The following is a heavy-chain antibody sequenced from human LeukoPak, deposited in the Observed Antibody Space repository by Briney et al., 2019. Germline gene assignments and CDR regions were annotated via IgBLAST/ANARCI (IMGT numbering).Heavy chain of an antibody. CDR2: ISSSGSTI. J-gene: IGHJ6*02. V-gene: IGHV3-48*03. CDR1: GFIFSSYE. CDR3: ARAALGMDV. Sequence: GGSLRLSCAASGFIFSSYEMNWVRQAPGKGLEWVSYISSSGSTIYNADSVKGRCTVFRDNAKNSLYLQMNSLRAEDTAVYYCARAALGMDVWGQGTTVTVSS. D-gene: IGHD2-15*01.